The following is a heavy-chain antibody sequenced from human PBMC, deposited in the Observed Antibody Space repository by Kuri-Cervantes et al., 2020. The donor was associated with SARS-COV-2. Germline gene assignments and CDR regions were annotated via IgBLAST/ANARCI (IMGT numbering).Heavy chain of an antibody. J-gene: IGHJ5*02. D-gene: IGHD3-3*01. CDR1: GGSISSYY. CDR3: ARAHRPQHNYDFWSGYYLKADNWFDP. Sequence: SETLSLTCTVSGGSISSYYWSWIRQPAGKGLEWIGRIYTSGSTNYNPSLKSRVTMSVDTSKNQFSLKLSSVTAADTAVYYCARAHRPQHNYDFWSGYYLKADNWFDPWGQGTLVTVSS. CDR2: IYTSGST. V-gene: IGHV4-4*07.